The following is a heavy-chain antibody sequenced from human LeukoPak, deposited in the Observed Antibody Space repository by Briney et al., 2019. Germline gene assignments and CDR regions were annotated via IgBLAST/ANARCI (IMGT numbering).Heavy chain of an antibody. Sequence: GGSLRLSCAASGFSFSTYWMNWVRQAPGKGLEWVSSISSSSSYIYYADSVKGRFTISRDNAKNSLYLQMSSLRAEDTAVYYCAAVTLRPTLCSSTSCPAAWGMDVWGQGTRSPSS. V-gene: IGHV3-21*04. CDR2: ISSSSSYI. J-gene: IGHJ6*02. CDR3: AAVTLRPTLCSSTSCPAAWGMDV. CDR1: GFSFSTYW. D-gene: IGHD2-2*01.